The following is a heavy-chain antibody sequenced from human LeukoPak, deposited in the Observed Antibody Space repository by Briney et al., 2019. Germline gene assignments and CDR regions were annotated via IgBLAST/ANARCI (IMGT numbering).Heavy chain of an antibody. CDR3: AKSWYSGSFGAFDI. CDR1: GFTFSSYG. Sequence: GRSLRLSCAASGFTFSSYGMHWVRQAPGKGLEWVAFISYDGSNKYYADSVKGRFTISRDNSKNTLYLQMNSLRAEDTAVYYCAKSWYSGSFGAFDIWGQGTMVTVSS. D-gene: IGHD1-26*01. CDR2: ISYDGSNK. V-gene: IGHV3-30*18. J-gene: IGHJ3*02.